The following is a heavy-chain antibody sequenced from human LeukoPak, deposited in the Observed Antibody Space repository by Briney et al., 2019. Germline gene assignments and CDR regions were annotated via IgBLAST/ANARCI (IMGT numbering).Heavy chain of an antibody. J-gene: IGHJ4*02. CDR3: AREDLCSGGSCYYDY. V-gene: IGHV3-21*01. CDR1: GFTFSSYS. D-gene: IGHD2-15*01. CDR2: ISSSSSSYI. Sequence: PGRSLRLSCAASGFTFSSYSMNWVRQAPGKGLEWVSSISSSSSSYIYYADSVKGRFTISRDNAKNSLYLQMNSLRAEDTAVYYCAREDLCSGGSCYYDYWGQGTLVTVSS.